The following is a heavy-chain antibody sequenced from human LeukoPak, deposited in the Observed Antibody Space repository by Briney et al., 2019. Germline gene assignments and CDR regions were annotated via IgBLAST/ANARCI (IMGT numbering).Heavy chain of an antibody. CDR3: ARQYSSGRIFDY. CDR1: GGSFIDYY. Sequence: PSETLSLTCAVYGGSFIDYYWSWIRQPPGKGLEWIGEINHSGSTNYNPSLKSRVTISVDTSKNQFSLKLSSVTAADTAVYYCARQYSSGRIFDYWGQGTLVTVSS. V-gene: IGHV4-34*01. D-gene: IGHD6-19*01. J-gene: IGHJ4*02. CDR2: INHSGST.